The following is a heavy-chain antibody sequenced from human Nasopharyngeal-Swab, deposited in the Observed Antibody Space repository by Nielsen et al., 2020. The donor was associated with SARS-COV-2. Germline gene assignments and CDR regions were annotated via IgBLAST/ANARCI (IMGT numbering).Heavy chain of an antibody. Sequence: GGSLRLSCAASRFSFSRFWMHWIRQVPGKGLMWVSRIDNYGAITDYADSVKGRFSISRDSSKNTLYLQMDSLRGEDTAVYYCARDAPAHYGAFYWGRGTLVTVSS. D-gene: IGHD4-17*01. J-gene: IGHJ4*02. CDR3: ARDAPAHYGAFY. CDR1: RFSFSRFW. V-gene: IGHV3-74*01. CDR2: IDNYGAIT.